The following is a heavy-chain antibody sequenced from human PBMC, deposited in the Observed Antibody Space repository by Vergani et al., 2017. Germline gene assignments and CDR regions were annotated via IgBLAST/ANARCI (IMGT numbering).Heavy chain of an antibody. D-gene: IGHD2-21*01. CDR3: ARDPSGDLGYYYMDV. CDR1: GFTFSSYA. Sequence: EVQLLESGGGLVQPGGSLRLSCAASGFTFSSYAMSWVRQAPGKGLEWVSAISGSGGSTYYADSVKGRFTISRDNAKNSLYLQMNSLRAEDTAVYYCARDPSGDLGYYYMDVWGKGTTVTVSS. J-gene: IGHJ6*04. V-gene: IGHV3-23*01. CDR2: ISGSGGST.